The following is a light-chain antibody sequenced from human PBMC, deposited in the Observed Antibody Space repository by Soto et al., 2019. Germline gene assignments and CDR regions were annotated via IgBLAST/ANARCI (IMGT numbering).Light chain of an antibody. CDR3: AAWYDRLRGAV. V-gene: IGLV1-47*02. CDR1: TSNIGSNY. CDR2: SDT. Sequence: QSVLTQPPSASGTPGQRVTISCSGKTSNIGSNYVYWYQQLPGTAPKLLIYSDTQRPSGVPDRFSGSKSGTSASLAISGRRSEDEADYYCAAWYDRLRGAVFGGGTKLTVL. J-gene: IGLJ3*02.